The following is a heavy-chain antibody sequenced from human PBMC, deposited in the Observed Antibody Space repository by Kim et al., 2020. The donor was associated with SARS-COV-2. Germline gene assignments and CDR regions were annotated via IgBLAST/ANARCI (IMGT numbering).Heavy chain of an antibody. Sequence: ASVKVSCKASGYRFTSYGISWVRQAPGQGLEWMGWISSYSGNTNYAQKFQGRVTMTTATSTDTAYMELRNLISDDTAIYYCARVEISRPLNWFDPWGQGTLVTVSP. D-gene: IGHD2-15*01. CDR2: ISSYSGNT. CDR1: GYRFTSYG. V-gene: IGHV1-18*04. CDR3: ARVEISRPLNWFDP. J-gene: IGHJ5*02.